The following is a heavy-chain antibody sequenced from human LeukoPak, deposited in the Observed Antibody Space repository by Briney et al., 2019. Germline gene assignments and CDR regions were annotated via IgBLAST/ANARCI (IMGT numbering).Heavy chain of an antibody. Sequence: HEASVKVSCKASGYTFTGYYMHWVRQAPGQGLEWMGWINPNSGGTNYAQKFQGRVTMTRDTSISTAYMELSRLRSDDTAVYYCARGLDNVVVPAAHIWGQGTMVTVSS. CDR3: ARGLDNVVVPAAHI. D-gene: IGHD2-2*01. J-gene: IGHJ3*02. CDR2: INPNSGGT. V-gene: IGHV1-2*02. CDR1: GYTFTGYY.